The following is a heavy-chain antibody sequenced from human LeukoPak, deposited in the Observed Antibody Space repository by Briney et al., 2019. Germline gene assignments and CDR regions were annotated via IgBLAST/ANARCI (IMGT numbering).Heavy chain of an antibody. CDR1: GFTFNIYW. CDR2: INQDGSEK. CDR3: ARDKAYGDSEDY. Sequence: PGGSLSLSCAASGFTFNIYWVSWVRQAPGKGLQWVANINQDGSEKYCVDSVKGRFTISRDNAKNSLYLHMNSLRAEDTAVYYCARDKAYGDSEDYWGQGTLVTVSS. J-gene: IGHJ4*02. D-gene: IGHD4-17*01. V-gene: IGHV3-7*05.